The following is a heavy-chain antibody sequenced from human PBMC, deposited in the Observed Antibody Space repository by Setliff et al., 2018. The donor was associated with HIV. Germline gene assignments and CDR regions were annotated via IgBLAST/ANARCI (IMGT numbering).Heavy chain of an antibody. J-gene: IGHJ6*03. CDR2: IYYSGST. CDR3: ARVQYFNSGGYWATIRHYYYMDV. D-gene: IGHD3-22*01. Sequence: SETLSLTCTVSGGSISSGSYYWSWIRQHPGKGLEWIGYIYYSGSTNYNPSLKSRVTISLDTSKNQFSLRLTSVTAADTAVYYCARVQYFNSGGYWATIRHYYYMDVWGKGTAVTVSS. V-gene: IGHV4-61*01. CDR1: GGSISSGSYY.